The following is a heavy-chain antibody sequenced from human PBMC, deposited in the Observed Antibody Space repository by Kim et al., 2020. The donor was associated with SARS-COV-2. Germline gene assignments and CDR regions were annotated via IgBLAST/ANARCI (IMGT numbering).Heavy chain of an antibody. CDR3: ANCVPIGYGDTLGYYGMDV. D-gene: IGHD5-12*01. CDR2: ISYDGSNK. CDR1: GFSFSSYG. J-gene: IGHJ6*02. V-gene: IGHV3-30*18. Sequence: GGSLRLSCAASGFSFSSYGMHWVRQAPGKGLVWVAVISYDGSNKYYADSVKGRFTISRDNSKNTLYLQMNSLRAEDTAVYYCANCVPIGYGDTLGYYGMDVWGQGTTVTVS.